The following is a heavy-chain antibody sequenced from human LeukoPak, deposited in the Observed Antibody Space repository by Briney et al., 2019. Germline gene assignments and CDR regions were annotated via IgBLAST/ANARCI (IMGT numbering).Heavy chain of an antibody. V-gene: IGHV1-8*01. D-gene: IGHD4-23*01. J-gene: IGHJ4*02. Sequence: ASVKVSCKASGYTFTSYDINWVRQATGQGLEWLGWMNPNSGNTGYAQKFQGRVTMTSDTSIDTAYMELSSLRSEDTAVYYCATELRWREYWGQGTLVTVSS. CDR1: GYTFTSYD. CDR3: ATELRWREY. CDR2: MNPNSGNT.